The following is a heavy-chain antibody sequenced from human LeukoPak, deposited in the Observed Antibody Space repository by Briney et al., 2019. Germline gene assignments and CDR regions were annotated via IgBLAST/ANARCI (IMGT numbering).Heavy chain of an antibody. CDR1: GGTFSSYA. D-gene: IGHD4-17*01. CDR2: IIPIFGTA. Sequence: ASVKVSCKASGGTFSSYAISWVRQAPGQGLEWMGGIIPIFGTANYAQKFQGRVTITADESTSTAYMELSSLRSEDTAVDYCARGNRSRYGDYVGYYYYYYMDVWGKGTTVTVSS. CDR3: ARGNRSRYGDYVGYYYYYYMDV. J-gene: IGHJ6*03. V-gene: IGHV1-69*01.